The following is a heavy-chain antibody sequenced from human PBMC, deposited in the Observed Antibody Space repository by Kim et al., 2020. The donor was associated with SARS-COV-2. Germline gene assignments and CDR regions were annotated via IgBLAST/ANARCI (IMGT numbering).Heavy chain of an antibody. CDR2: ISGSGGST. Sequence: GGSLRLSCTASGFTFSSYAMTWVRQAPGKGLEWVSVISGSGGSTHYADSVQGRFTISRDNSKNTLHLQMNSLRVEDTAVYYCAKDRDTDWGGYYYYGMDVWGQGTTVTVSS. J-gene: IGHJ6*02. CDR1: GFTFSSYA. V-gene: IGHV3-23*01. D-gene: IGHD3-10*01. CDR3: AKDRDTDWGGYYYYGMDV.